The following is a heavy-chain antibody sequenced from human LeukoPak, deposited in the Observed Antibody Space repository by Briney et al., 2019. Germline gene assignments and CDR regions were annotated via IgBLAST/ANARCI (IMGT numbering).Heavy chain of an antibody. CDR3: AREPLKDY. Sequence: TSETLSLTCTVSGGSISSYYWSWIRQPPGKGLEWIGYIYYSGSTNYNPSLKSRVTISVDTSKNQFPLKLSSVTAADTAVYYCAREPLKDYWGQGTLVTVSS. CDR2: IYYSGST. J-gene: IGHJ4*02. CDR1: GGSISSYY. V-gene: IGHV4-59*01.